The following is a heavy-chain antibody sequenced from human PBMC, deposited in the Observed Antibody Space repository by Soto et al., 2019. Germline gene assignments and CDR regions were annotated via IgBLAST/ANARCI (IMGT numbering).Heavy chain of an antibody. J-gene: IGHJ4*02. CDR3: AKDATRTDGWYYFDY. Sequence: TGGSLRLSCAASGFTFSILAMGWVRQAPGKGLEWVSVLDYTGGTTYYTDSVKGRFTISRDNSKKMLYLQMNSLRAEDTAVYYCAKDATRTDGWYYFDYWGQGALVTVS. D-gene: IGHD6-19*01. V-gene: IGHV3-23*01. CDR1: GFTFSILA. CDR2: LDYTGGTT.